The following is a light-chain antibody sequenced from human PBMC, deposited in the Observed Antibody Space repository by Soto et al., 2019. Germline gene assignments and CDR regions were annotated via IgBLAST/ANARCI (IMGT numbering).Light chain of an antibody. V-gene: IGKV3-20*01. J-gene: IGKJ5*01. CDR2: GAS. Sequence: QSPGTLSLSPGERATLSCRASQSINSFLAWYQQRRGQAPRLLIHGASNRATGIPDRFSGSGSGTDFTLTISSLEPEDFAVYLCQQYGGSPITFGQGTRLEIK. CDR1: QSINSF. CDR3: QQYGGSPIT.